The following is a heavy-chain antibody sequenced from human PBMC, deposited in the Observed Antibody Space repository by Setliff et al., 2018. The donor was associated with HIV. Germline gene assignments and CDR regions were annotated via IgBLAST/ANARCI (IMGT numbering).Heavy chain of an antibody. Sequence: SETLSLTCTVSGGSISSGRYYWSWIRQPAGKGLEWIGHIYTGGSPNYNPSLMSRVTISIDTSKDQLSLKLNSVTAADTAVYYCARVGGFFGEARPPPDYWGQGAQVTVSS. CDR1: GGSISSGRYY. J-gene: IGHJ4*02. CDR2: IYTGGSP. V-gene: IGHV4-61*09. CDR3: ARVGGFFGEARPPPDY. D-gene: IGHD3-10*01.